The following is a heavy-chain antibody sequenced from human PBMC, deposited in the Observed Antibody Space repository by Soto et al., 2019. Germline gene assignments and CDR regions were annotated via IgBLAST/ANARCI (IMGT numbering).Heavy chain of an antibody. J-gene: IGHJ6*02. CDR2: ISSSSYT. CDR1: GFTFSDYY. V-gene: IGHV3-11*06. D-gene: IGHD3-22*01. Sequence: WGSLRLSCAASGFTFSDYYMSWIRQAPGKGLEWVSYISSSSYTNYADSVKGRFTISRDNAKNSLYLQMNSLRAEDTAVYYCARDSRGYYDSSGYYYGMDVWGQGTTVTVSS. CDR3: ARDSRGYYDSSGYYYGMDV.